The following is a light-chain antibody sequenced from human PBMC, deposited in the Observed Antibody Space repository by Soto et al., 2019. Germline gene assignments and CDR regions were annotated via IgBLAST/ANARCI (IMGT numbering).Light chain of an antibody. CDR1: QRVSSN. CDR2: GVS. Sequence: EIVMTQSRATVSVSRGERATLSCRASQRVSSNLAWYQQKPGQAPRLLIYGVSTRATGIPARFSGSGSGTEFTLTISSLQSEDSAVYYCQQYKNWLGLTFGGGTKVDIK. V-gene: IGKV3-15*01. CDR3: QQYKNWLGLT. J-gene: IGKJ4*01.